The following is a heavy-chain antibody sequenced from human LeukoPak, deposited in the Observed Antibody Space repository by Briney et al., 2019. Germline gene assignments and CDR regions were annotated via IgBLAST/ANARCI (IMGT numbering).Heavy chain of an antibody. V-gene: IGHV4-61*02. CDR2: IYTSGST. D-gene: IGHD3-16*01. J-gene: IGHJ4*02. CDR1: GGSISSGSYY. CDR3: AREAGVGED. Sequence: SETLSLTCTVSGGSISSGSYYWSWIRQPAGKGPEWIGRIYTSGSTNYNPSLKSRVTISVDTSKNQFSLKLSSVTAADTAVYYCAREAGVGEDWGQGTLVTVSS.